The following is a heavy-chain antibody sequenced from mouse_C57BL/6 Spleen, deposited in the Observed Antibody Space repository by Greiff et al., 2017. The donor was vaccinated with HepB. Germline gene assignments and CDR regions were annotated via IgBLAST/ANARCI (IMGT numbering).Heavy chain of an antibody. Sequence: QVQLQQPGAELVRPGSSVKLSCKASGYTFTSYWMHWVKQRPIQGLEWIGNIDPSDSETHYNQKFKDKATLTVDKSSSTAYMQLSSLTSEDSAVYYCARESETAQATGYAMDYWGQGTSVTVSS. CDR3: ARESETAQATGYAMDY. CDR1: GYTFTSYW. CDR2: IDPSDSET. D-gene: IGHD3-2*02. V-gene: IGHV1-52*01. J-gene: IGHJ4*01.